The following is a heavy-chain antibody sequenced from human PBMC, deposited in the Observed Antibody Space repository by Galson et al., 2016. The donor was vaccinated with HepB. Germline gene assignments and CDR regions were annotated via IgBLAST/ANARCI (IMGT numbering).Heavy chain of an antibody. CDR2: IKQDGSEK. Sequence: SLRLSCAASGFTFSDYWVAWVRQTPGEGLEWVANIKQDGSEKYYVDSVKGRFNISRDNAKNSLYLQMNSLRPEDTAVYYCSSAAYHYGSNGYYFAYWGQGTLVTVSS. CDR3: SSAAYHYGSNGYYFAY. D-gene: IGHD3-22*01. J-gene: IGHJ4*02. V-gene: IGHV3-7*05. CDR1: GFTFSDYW.